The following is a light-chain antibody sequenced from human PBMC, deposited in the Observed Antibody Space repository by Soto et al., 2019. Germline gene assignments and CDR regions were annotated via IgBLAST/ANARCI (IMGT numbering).Light chain of an antibody. CDR1: QSSSSW. CDR2: DAS. J-gene: IGKJ1*01. CDR3: QQYNSYWT. Sequence: DIQMTQSPSTLSASVGDRVTITCRASQSSSSWLAWYQQKPGKAPKLLIYDASSLESGVPSRFSGSGSGTDFTLTISSLQPDDFASYYCQQYNSYWTFGQGTKVEIK. V-gene: IGKV1-5*01.